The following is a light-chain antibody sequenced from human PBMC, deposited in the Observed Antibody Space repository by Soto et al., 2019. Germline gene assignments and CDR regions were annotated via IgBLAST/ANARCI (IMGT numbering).Light chain of an antibody. CDR3: QQYNDWPPWP. CDR2: GAS. V-gene: IGKV3-15*01. Sequence: EIVMTQSPDTLSVSPGERATLSCRASQSVTSNLAWYQQKLGQAPRLLIYGASTRATGIPARFSGSGSGTEFTLTISSLRSEDFAVYYCQQYNDWPPWPFGQGTKVEIK. J-gene: IGKJ1*01. CDR1: QSVTSN.